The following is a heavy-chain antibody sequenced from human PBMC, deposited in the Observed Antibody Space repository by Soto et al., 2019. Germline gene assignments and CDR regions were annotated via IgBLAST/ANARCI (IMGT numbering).Heavy chain of an antibody. Sequence: PGESLKISCAASGFMFNAYGMHWVRQAPGNGLEWVAVISFDGSNQYYEESVKGRFTISRDNSKNTLYLQMHSLRAEDTAVYFCVKAGTMAGTGTTPRSFDIWGRGTMVTVSS. J-gene: IGHJ3*02. CDR1: GFMFNAYG. V-gene: IGHV3-30*18. D-gene: IGHD1-1*01. CDR2: ISFDGSNQ. CDR3: VKAGTMAGTGTTPRSFDI.